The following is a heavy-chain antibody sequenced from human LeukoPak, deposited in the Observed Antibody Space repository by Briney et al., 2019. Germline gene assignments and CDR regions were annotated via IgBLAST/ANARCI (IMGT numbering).Heavy chain of an antibody. Sequence: GGSLRLSCVDSGFTFSTYWMIWVRQAPGKGLEWEANIKYDGSEKYYVDSVKGRFTISRDNAKNSLYLQMNSLRAEDTAVYYCARDSGLSGYDLLDYWGQGTLVTVSS. D-gene: IGHD5-12*01. CDR3: ARDSGLSGYDLLDY. CDR1: GFTFSTYW. J-gene: IGHJ4*02. CDR2: IKYDGSEK. V-gene: IGHV3-7*01.